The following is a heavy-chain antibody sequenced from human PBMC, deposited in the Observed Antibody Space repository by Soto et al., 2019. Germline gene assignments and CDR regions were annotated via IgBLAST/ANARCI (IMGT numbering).Heavy chain of an antibody. V-gene: IGHV3-33*01. CDR2: IWYDGTNK. CDR1: GFTFRHYG. CDR3: ARGRERYDYGSGSYASDY. D-gene: IGHD3-10*01. J-gene: IGHJ4*02. Sequence: QVQLVESGGGVVQPGRSLRLSCAASGFTFRHYGMHWVRQAPGKGLEWVAVIWYDGTNKYYVDSVKGRFTISRDNSKNTLYLQMSSLRAEDTAVYYCARGRERYDYGSGSYASDYWGQGTLVTVSS.